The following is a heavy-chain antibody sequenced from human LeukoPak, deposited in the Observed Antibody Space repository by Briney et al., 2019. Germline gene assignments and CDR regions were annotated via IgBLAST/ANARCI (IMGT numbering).Heavy chain of an antibody. D-gene: IGHD3-3*01. CDR3: ARTYDFGRGPPGDAFDN. Sequence: GGFLRLSCAASGFTFTIFGLNWVRQAPGKGPEWVSYIDARSGITYYADSVQGRFTISRDNAKESVFLQMNSLRADDTAVYYCARTYDFGRGPPGDAFDNWGPGTLVSVSS. CDR2: IDARSGIT. J-gene: IGHJ3*02. V-gene: IGHV3-48*01. CDR1: GFTFTIFG.